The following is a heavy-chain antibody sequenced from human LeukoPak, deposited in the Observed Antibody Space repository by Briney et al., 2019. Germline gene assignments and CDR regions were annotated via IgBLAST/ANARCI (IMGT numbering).Heavy chain of an antibody. D-gene: IGHD3-9*01. CDR3: AKMEGTGFHYDILTGYFDY. CDR2: IRYDGSNK. CDR1: GFTFSSYG. Sequence: PGGSLRLSCAASGFTFSSYGMHWVRQAPGKGLEWVAFIRYDGSNKYYADSVKGRFTISRDNSKNTLYLQMNSLRAEDTAVYYCAKMEGTGFHYDILTGYFDYWGQGTLVTVSS. J-gene: IGHJ4*02. V-gene: IGHV3-30*02.